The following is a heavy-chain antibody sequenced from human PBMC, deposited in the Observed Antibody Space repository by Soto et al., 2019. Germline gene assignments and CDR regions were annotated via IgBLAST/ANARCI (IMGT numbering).Heavy chain of an antibody. Sequence: ASVKVSCKASGGTFSSYAISWVRQAPGQGLEWMGGIIPIFGTANYAQKFQGRVTITADKSTSTAYMELSSLRSEDTAVYYCARDRRWELLRDYYYGMDVWGQGTTVTVSS. J-gene: IGHJ6*02. CDR3: ARDRRWELLRDYYYGMDV. CDR2: IIPIFGTA. D-gene: IGHD1-26*01. V-gene: IGHV1-69*06. CDR1: GGTFSSYA.